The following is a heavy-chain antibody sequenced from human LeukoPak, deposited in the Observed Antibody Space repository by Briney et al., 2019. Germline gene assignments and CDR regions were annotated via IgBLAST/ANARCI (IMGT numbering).Heavy chain of an antibody. D-gene: IGHD2-2*01. CDR1: GFTFSSYS. CDR3: ARGYCSSTSCPYYYYGMDV. V-gene: IGHV3-21*05. CDR2: ISSSSSYI. J-gene: IGHJ6*02. Sequence: GGSLRLSCAASGFTFSSYSMNWVRQAPGKGLEWVSYISSSSSYIYYADSVKGRFTISRDNAKNSLYLQMNSLRAEDTAVYYCARGYCSSTSCPYYYYGMDVWGQGTTVTVSS.